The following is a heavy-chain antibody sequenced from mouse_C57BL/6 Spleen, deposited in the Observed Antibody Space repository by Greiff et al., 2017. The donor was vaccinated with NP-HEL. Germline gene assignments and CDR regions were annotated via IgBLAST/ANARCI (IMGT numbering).Heavy chain of an antibody. Sequence: VQLKESGPELVKPGASVKISCKASGYSFTGYYMNWVKQSPEKSLEWIGEINPSTGGTTYIQKFKAKATLTVDKSSSTAYMQLKSLTSEDSAVYYCARSAKDAMDYWGQGTSVTVSS. CDR2: INPSTGGT. J-gene: IGHJ4*01. V-gene: IGHV1-42*01. CDR1: GYSFTGYY. D-gene: IGHD6-1*01. CDR3: ARSAKDAMDY.